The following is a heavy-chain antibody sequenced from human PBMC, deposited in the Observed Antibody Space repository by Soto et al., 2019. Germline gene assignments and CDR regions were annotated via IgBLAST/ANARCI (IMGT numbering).Heavy chain of an antibody. J-gene: IGHJ6*02. CDR2: MNPNSGNT. CDR1: GYTLTRCE. CDR3: ARGSVRLDV. Sequence: ASLKVSWKSSGYTLTRCEIKWVRQATGQGLEWMGWMNPNSGNTGHAQKFQGRVTMTRDTSISTAYMELSSLRSEDTAVYYCARGSVRLDVWGQGTTVNVSS. V-gene: IGHV1-8*01.